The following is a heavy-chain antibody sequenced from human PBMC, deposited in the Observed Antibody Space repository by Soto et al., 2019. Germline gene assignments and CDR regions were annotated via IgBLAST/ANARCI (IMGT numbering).Heavy chain of an antibody. J-gene: IGHJ4*02. CDR2: ISSASTYI. V-gene: IGHV3-21*01. D-gene: IGHD3-10*01. Sequence: GGSLRLSCAASGFTFSSYSMNWVRQAPGKGLEWVSSISSASTYIYYADSLKGRFTISRDNAKSSLFLQVNSLRVEDTALYYCARGDMVRGVSPRVDFWGQGTLVTVSS. CDR1: GFTFSSYS. CDR3: ARGDMVRGVSPRVDF.